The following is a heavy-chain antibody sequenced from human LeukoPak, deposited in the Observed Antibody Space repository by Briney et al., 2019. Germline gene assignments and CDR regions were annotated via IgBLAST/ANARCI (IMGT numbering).Heavy chain of an antibody. J-gene: IGHJ5*02. CDR2: FDPEDGET. D-gene: IGHD3-10*01. Sequence: ASVKVSCKVSGYTLTELSMHWVRQAPGKGLEWMGGFDPEDGETIYAQKFQGRVTMTEDTSTDTACMELSSLRSEDTAVYYCATSSMVRGGRFDPWGQGTLVTVSS. CDR3: ATSSMVRGGRFDP. CDR1: GYTLTELS. V-gene: IGHV1-24*01.